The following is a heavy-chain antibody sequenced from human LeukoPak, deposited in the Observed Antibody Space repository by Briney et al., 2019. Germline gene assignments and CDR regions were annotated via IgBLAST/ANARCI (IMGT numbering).Heavy chain of an antibody. D-gene: IGHD5-12*01. J-gene: IGHJ4*02. CDR2: IRYDGSNK. V-gene: IGHV3-30*02. Sequence: GGSLRLSCAASGFTFSSYGMHWVRQAPGKGLGWVAFIRYDGSNKYYADSVKGRFTISRDNSKNTLYLQMNSLRAEDTAVYYCAKLVEWLREGPDGFDYWGQGTLVTVSS. CDR1: GFTFSSYG. CDR3: AKLVEWLREGPDGFDY.